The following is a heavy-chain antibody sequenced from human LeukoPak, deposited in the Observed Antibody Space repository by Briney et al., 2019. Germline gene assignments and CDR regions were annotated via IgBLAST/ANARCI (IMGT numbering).Heavy chain of an antibody. V-gene: IGHV4-31*03. J-gene: IGHJ4*02. D-gene: IGHD2-2*01. CDR3: AREPAYCSSTSCYPYYFDY. CDR1: GGSISSGGYY. Sequence: SQTLSLTCTVSGGSISSGGYYWSWIRQHPGKGLEWIGYIYYSGSTYYNPSLKSRVTISVDTSKNQFSLKLSSVTAADTAVYYCAREPAYCSSTSCYPYYFDYWGQRTLVTVSS. CDR2: IYYSGST.